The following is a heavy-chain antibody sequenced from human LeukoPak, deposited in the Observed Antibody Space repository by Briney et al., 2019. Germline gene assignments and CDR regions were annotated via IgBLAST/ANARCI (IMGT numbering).Heavy chain of an antibody. D-gene: IGHD5-18*01. Sequence: PGGSLTLSCAASGFTFSSYWMHWVRQAPGKGLVWVSRINSDGSSTSYADSVKGRFTISRDNAKNTLYLQMNSLRAEDTAVYYCASRYSYGSVYFDYWGQGTLVTVSS. J-gene: IGHJ4*02. V-gene: IGHV3-74*01. CDR2: INSDGSST. CDR3: ASRYSYGSVYFDY. CDR1: GFTFSSYW.